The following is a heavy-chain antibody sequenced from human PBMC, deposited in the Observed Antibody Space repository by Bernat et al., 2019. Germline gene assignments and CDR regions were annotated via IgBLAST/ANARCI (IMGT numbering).Heavy chain of an antibody. D-gene: IGHD2-2*01. J-gene: IGHJ4*02. CDR2: ISSSSSYR. V-gene: IGHV3-21*01. Sequence: EVQLVESGGGLVKPGGSLRLSCAASGFTFSSYSMNWVRQAPGKGLEWVLSISSSSSYRYYADSVKGRFTISRDNAKNSLYLQMNSLRAEDTAVYYCARAGGVVPASLIDYWGQGTLVTVSS. CDR3: ARAGGVVPASLIDY. CDR1: GFTFSSYS.